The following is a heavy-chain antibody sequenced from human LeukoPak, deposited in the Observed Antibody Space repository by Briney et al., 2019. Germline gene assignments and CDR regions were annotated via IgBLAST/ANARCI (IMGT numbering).Heavy chain of an antibody. D-gene: IGHD7-27*01. CDR3: TRSLAQLGAWYFDL. Sequence: PSETLSLTCAVYGGSFSGYYWSWIRQPPGKGLEWIGEINHSGSTNYNPSLKSRVTISVDTSKNQFSLKLSSVTAADTAVYYCTRSLAQLGAWYFDLWGRGTLVTVSS. V-gene: IGHV4-34*01. J-gene: IGHJ2*01. CDR1: GGSFSGYY. CDR2: INHSGST.